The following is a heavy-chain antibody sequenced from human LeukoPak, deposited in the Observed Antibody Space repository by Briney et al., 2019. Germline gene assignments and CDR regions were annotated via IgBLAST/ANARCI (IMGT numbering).Heavy chain of an antibody. D-gene: IGHD1-7*01. CDR3: ARGVSSNWNYLYFDY. Sequence: GGSLRLSCAASGFTFSSYAMSWVRQAPGKGLEWVANIKQDGSEKYVDSVKGRFTISRDNAKNSLYLQMNSLRAEDTAVYYCARGVSSNWNYLYFDYWGQGTLVTVSS. CDR2: IKQDGSEK. J-gene: IGHJ4*02. V-gene: IGHV3-7*01. CDR1: GFTFSSYA.